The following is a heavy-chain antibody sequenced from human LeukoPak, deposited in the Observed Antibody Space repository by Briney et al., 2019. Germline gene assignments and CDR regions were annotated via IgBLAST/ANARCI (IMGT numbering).Heavy chain of an antibody. CDR1: GGSISSGGYY. V-gene: IGHV4-31*03. J-gene: IGHJ4*02. CDR2: IYYSGST. D-gene: IGHD6-13*01. CDR3: AMGQYSSSWYRFDY. Sequence: SETLSLTCTVSGGSISSGGYYWSWIRRHPGKGLEWIGYIYYSGSTYYNPSLKSRVTISVDTSKNQFSLKLSSVTAADTAVYYCAMGQYSSSWYRFDYWGQGTLVTVSS.